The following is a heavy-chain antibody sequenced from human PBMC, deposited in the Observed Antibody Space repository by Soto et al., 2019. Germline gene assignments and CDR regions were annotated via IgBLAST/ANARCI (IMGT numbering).Heavy chain of an antibody. Sequence: NPSETLSLTCTVSGGSISSGGYYWSWIRQHPGKGLEWIGYIYYSGSTYYNPSLKSRVTISVDTSKNQFSLKLSSVTAADTAVYYCARALGGSDNWFDPWGQGTLVTVSS. CDR1: GGSISSGGYY. CDR2: IYYSGST. D-gene: IGHD1-26*01. CDR3: ARALGGSDNWFDP. J-gene: IGHJ5*02. V-gene: IGHV4-31*03.